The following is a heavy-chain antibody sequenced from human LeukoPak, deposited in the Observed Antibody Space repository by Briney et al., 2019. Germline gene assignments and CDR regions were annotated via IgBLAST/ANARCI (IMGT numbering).Heavy chain of an antibody. D-gene: IGHD6-19*01. J-gene: IGHJ3*02. CDR3: ARPIPYSSGWYGDAFDI. Sequence: PSETLSLTCAVYGGSFSRYYWSWIRQPPGKGLEWIGEINHSGSTNYNPSLKSRVTISVDTSKNQFSLKLSFETAADTAVYYCARPIPYSSGWYGDAFDIWGQGTMVTVSS. V-gene: IGHV4-34*01. CDR2: INHSGST. CDR1: GGSFSRYY.